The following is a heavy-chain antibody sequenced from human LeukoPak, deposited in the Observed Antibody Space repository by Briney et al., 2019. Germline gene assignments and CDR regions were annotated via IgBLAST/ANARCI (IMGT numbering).Heavy chain of an antibody. CDR1: GASISSYY. J-gene: IGHJ4*02. D-gene: IGHD2-8*01. Sequence: SETLSLTCTVSGASISSYYWSWIRQPPGKGLEWIGYISYSGSTNYNPSLKSRVTISADTSKNQVSLTLSSVTAADTAVYYCARHPELYFLDYWGQGTLSPSPQ. V-gene: IGHV4-59*08. CDR2: ISYSGST. CDR3: ARHPELYFLDY.